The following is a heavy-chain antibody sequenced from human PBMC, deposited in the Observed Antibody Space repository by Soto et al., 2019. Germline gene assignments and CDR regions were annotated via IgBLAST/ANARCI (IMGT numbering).Heavy chain of an antibody. J-gene: IGHJ4*02. CDR2: ISWNGVSI. CDR1: GFTFDDFA. CDR3: AKGYGGSYTNTFLDY. D-gene: IGHD1-26*01. V-gene: IGHV3-9*01. Sequence: DVQLVESGGGLVQPGRSLRLSCAASGFTFDDFAIHWVRQAPGKGLEWVSGISWNGVSIGYADSVKGRFTISRDNAKNSLYLQMNSLRAEDTALYYCAKGYGGSYTNTFLDYWGQGTLVTVSS.